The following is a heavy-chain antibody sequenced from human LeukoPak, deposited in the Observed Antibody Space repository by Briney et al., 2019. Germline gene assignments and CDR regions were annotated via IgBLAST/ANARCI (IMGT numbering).Heavy chain of an antibody. V-gene: IGHV3-48*03. D-gene: IGHD3-3*01. CDR1: GFTFSSYE. J-gene: IGHJ4*02. CDR2: ISSSGSSI. Sequence: PGGSLRLSCAASGFTFSSYEMNWVPQAPGKGLEWVSYISSSGSSIYYADSVKGRFTVSRDNAKNSLYLQMNSLRAEDTAVYYCARRNGYYPDYWGQGTLVTVSS. CDR3: ARRNGYYPDY.